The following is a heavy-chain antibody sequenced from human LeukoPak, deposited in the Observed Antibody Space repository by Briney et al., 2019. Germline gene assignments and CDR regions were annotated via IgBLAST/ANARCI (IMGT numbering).Heavy chain of an antibody. CDR1: GFTFSSYW. CDR2: INTDGSTT. V-gene: IGHV3-74*01. CDR3: ASGLKSYTTSWCGDY. Sequence: GGSLRLSCAASGFTFSSYWMHWVRQAPGKGLVWVSRINTDGSTTTYADSVQGRFTISRDNAKNTLYLQMNSLRAEDTAVYYCASGLKSYTTSWCGDYWGQGILVTVSS. J-gene: IGHJ4*02. D-gene: IGHD6-13*01.